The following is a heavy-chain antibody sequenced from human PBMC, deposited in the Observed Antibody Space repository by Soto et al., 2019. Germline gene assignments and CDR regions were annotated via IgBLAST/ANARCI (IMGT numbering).Heavy chain of an antibody. V-gene: IGHV3-30*18. J-gene: IGHJ4*02. CDR3: AKDQGCSGGSCYPWYFDY. CDR1: GFTFSSYG. Sequence: QVQLVESGGGVVQPGRSLRLSCAASGFTFSSYGMHWVRQAPGKGLEWVAVIAYDGSNKYYADSVKGRFTISRDNSKNTLXLQMNSLRAEDTAVYYCAKDQGCSGGSCYPWYFDYWGQGTLVTVSS. CDR2: IAYDGSNK. D-gene: IGHD2-15*01.